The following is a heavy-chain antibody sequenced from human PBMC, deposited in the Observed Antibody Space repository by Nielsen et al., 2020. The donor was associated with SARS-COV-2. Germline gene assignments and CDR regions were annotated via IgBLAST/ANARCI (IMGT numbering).Heavy chain of an antibody. V-gene: IGHV1-46*01. CDR1: GYTFTSYA. D-gene: IGHD2-2*01. Sequence: ASVKVSCKASGYTFTSYAMHWVRQAPGQGLEWMGVINPSGGSTSYAQRFQGRVTMTRDTSTSTVYMELSSLRSEDTAVYYCACRYCGSSSCYPLSFDFWGPGTLVTVSS. J-gene: IGHJ4*02. CDR2: INPSGGST. CDR3: ACRYCGSSSCYPLSFDF.